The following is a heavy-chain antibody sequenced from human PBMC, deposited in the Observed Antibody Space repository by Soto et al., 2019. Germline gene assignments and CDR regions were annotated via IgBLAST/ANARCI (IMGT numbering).Heavy chain of an antibody. J-gene: IGHJ4*02. Sequence: QVQLQESGPGLVKPSGTLSLTCAVSGGSISSSNWWTWVRQPPGKGLVWIGEIYHSGSTNYNPSLMSRVTISLDKSKNHFSLRLNSVTAADTTVYYCATSRGSGRLDNWGQGTLVTVSS. CDR3: ATSRGSGRLDN. CDR2: IYHSGST. D-gene: IGHD3-10*01. CDR1: GGSISSSNW. V-gene: IGHV4-4*02.